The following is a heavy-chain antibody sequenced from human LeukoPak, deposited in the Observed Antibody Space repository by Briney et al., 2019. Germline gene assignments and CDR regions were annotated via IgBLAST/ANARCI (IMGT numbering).Heavy chain of an antibody. CDR1: GFTFNTAY. Sequence: PGGSLRLSCAASGFTFNTAYMSWLRQTPGKGLEWVGRLKSRSQGGTADYVAPVKGRFTISRDDSKNTLYLQMNSLKIEDTGVYYCATDRNWFDPWGQGTLVTVSS. CDR2: LKSRSQGGTA. V-gene: IGHV3-15*01. J-gene: IGHJ5*02. CDR3: ATDRNWFDP.